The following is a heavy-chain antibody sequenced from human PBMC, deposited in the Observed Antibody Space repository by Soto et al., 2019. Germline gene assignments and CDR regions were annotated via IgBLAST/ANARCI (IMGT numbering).Heavy chain of an antibody. CDR2: IWYDGSNK. J-gene: IGHJ6*03. CDR3: AKDPKKYGPYYYYMDV. V-gene: IGHV3-33*06. CDR1: GFTFSSFG. D-gene: IGHD3-16*01. Sequence: GGSLRLSCAASGFTFSSFGMHWVRQAPGKGLEWVAVIWYDGSNKYHGDSVKGRFTISRDNSKNTLYLQMNSLRAEDTAVYYWAKDPKKYGPYYYYMDVWAKGTTVTFS.